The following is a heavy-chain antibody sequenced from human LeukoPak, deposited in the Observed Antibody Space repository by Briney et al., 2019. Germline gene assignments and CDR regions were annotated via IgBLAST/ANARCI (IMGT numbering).Heavy chain of an antibody. CDR2: IIPILGIA. CDR3: ASYESCGGDCREYFQH. Sequence: GASVKVSCKASLGTFSSYTISSVRQAPGQGLECMGRIIPILGIANYTQKFQGRVTVTADKATSTSYMELSSLRSEDTAVYCWASYESCGGDCREYFQHGGQGPLVTVSS. V-gene: IGHV1-69*02. CDR1: LGTFSSYT. D-gene: IGHD2-21*01. J-gene: IGHJ1*01.